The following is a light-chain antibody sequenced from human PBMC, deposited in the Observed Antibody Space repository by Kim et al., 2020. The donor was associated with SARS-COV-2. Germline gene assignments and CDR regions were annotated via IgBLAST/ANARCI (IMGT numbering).Light chain of an antibody. J-gene: IGLJ3*02. CDR2: EKN. CDR3: NSRESGVNHVV. V-gene: IGLV3-19*01. CDR1: SLRSYY. Sequence: ALGQTVRITCQGDSLRSYYASWYQQKPGQAPVLVIYEKNNRPSGIPDRFSDSSSGNTASLTITGAQAEDEADYYCNSRESGVNHVVFGGGTQLTVL.